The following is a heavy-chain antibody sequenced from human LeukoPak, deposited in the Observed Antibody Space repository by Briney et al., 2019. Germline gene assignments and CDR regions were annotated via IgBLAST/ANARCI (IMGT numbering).Heavy chain of an antibody. CDR2: INPNSGGT. D-gene: IGHD1-1*01. V-gene: IGHV1-2*02. J-gene: IGHJ3*02. CDR1: GYTFTGYY. CDR3: AREQTESHGAFDI. Sequence: ASVKVSCKASGYTFTGYYMHWVRQAPGQGLEWMGWINPNSGGTNYAQKFQGRVTMTRDTSISTAYMELSRLRSDDTAMYYCAREQTESHGAFDIWGQGTMVTVSS.